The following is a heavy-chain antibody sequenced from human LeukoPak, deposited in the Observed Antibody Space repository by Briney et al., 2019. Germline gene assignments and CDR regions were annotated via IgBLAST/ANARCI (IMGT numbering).Heavy chain of an antibody. CDR3: VRDLDSVAFF. CDR1: GFTFSSYG. V-gene: IGHV3-48*01. D-gene: IGHD1-1*01. J-gene: IGHJ4*02. CDR2: ISSSSSTI. Sequence: PGGTLRLSCAASGFTFSSYGMSWVRQAPGNGLEWVSYISSSSSTISYADSVKGRFTISRDNAKNSLYLQMNSLRAEDTAVYYCVRDLDSVAFFWGQGTLVTVSS.